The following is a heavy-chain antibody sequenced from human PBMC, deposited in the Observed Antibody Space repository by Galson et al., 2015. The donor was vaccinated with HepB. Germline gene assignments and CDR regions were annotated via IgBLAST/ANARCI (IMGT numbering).Heavy chain of an antibody. J-gene: IGHJ6*02. Sequence: SLRLSCAASGFSFSNYAMHWVRQAPGKGLEWVAVISYDGSNNYYADSVEGRFTISRDNSKNTLYLQMHSLRAEDTAVYYCAKCEGERLRRVSYYYYYYGLDVWGQGTTVTVSS. CDR2: ISYDGSNN. CDR3: AKCEGERLRRVSYYYYYYGLDV. CDR1: GFSFSNYA. V-gene: IGHV3-30-3*01. D-gene: IGHD5-12*01.